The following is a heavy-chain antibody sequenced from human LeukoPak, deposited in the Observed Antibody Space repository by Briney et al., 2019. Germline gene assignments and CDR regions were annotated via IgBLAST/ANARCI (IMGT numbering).Heavy chain of an antibody. V-gene: IGHV3-74*01. D-gene: IGHD3-22*01. CDR1: GFTLSSLC. CDR3: ARGLASYYMGS. J-gene: IGHJ4*02. CDR2: INTDGSAT. Sequence: PGGSLRLSCAASGFTLSSLCMHWVRQAPGRGLVWVSRINTDGSATTYAASVKGRFTISRDNAKNTLYLQMNSLRADDTAVYYCARGLASYYMGSWGKGTLVTVSS.